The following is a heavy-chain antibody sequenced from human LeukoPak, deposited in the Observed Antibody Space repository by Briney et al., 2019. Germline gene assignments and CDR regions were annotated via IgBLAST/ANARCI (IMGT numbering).Heavy chain of an antibody. CDR3: ARHLSSGWPTIYFDY. Sequence: PSETLSLTCTVSGGSIRGSYWSWLRQPPGKGLEWIGYIYYSGSTNYNPSLKSRVTISVDTSKNQFSLKLSSVTAADTAVYYCARHLSSGWPTIYFDYWGQGTLVTVSS. D-gene: IGHD6-19*01. V-gene: IGHV4-59*08. CDR1: GGSIRGSY. J-gene: IGHJ4*02. CDR2: IYYSGST.